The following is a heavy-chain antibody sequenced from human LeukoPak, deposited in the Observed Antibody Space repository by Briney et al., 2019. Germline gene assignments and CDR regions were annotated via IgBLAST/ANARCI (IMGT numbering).Heavy chain of an antibody. V-gene: IGHV4-30-4*01. D-gene: IGHD6-19*01. J-gene: IGHJ4*02. Sequence: SQTLSLTCTVSGGSISSGDYYWSWIRQPPGKGLEWIGYIYYSGSTYYNPSLKSRVTISVDTSKNQFSLKLSSVTAADMAVYYCARVPAGPVTFDYWGQGTLVTVSS. CDR3: ARVPAGPVTFDY. CDR2: IYYSGST. CDR1: GGSISSGDYY.